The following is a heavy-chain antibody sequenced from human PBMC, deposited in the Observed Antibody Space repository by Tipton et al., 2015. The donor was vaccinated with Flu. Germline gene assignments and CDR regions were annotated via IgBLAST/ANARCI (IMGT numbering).Heavy chain of an antibody. CDR3: ARGLGPTPTYDYVWGSYRYRTSYFDY. CDR1: GYSISSGYF. V-gene: IGHV4-38-2*01. J-gene: IGHJ4*02. Sequence: LRLSCAVSGYSISSGYFWGWIRQPPGKALEWIGSIYHSGGTNYNPSLKSRLTISVDTSKNQFSLRLSSVTAADTAVYYCARGLGPTPTYDYVWGSYRYRTSYFDYWGQGTVVTVSS. CDR2: IYHSGGT. D-gene: IGHD3-16*02.